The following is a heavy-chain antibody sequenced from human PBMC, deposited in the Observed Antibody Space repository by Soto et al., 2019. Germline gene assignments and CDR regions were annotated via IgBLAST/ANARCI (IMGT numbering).Heavy chain of an antibody. Sequence: LGESLKISCKGSGYSFTSYWIGWVRQMPGKGLEWMGIIYPGDSDTRYSPSFQGQVTISADKSISTAYLQWSSLKASDTAMYYCAISYYDFWSGDPNWFDPWGQGTLVTVSS. CDR1: GYSFTSYW. CDR2: IYPGDSDT. CDR3: AISYYDFWSGDPNWFDP. V-gene: IGHV5-51*01. J-gene: IGHJ5*02. D-gene: IGHD3-3*01.